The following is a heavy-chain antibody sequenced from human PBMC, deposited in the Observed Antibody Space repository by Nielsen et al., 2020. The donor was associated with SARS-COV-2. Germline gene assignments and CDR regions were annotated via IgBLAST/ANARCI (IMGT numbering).Heavy chain of an antibody. J-gene: IGHJ3*01. V-gene: IGHV3-74*01. CDR2: INSDGSST. CDR1: GFTFSSYW. D-gene: IGHD3-22*01. CDR3: ARGSDYYDSSGLV. Sequence: GESLKISCAASGFTFSSYWMHWVRQAPGKGLVWVSRINSDGSSTSYADSVEGRFTISRDNAKNTLYLQMNSLRAEDTAVYYCARGSDYYDSSGLVWGQGTMVTVSS.